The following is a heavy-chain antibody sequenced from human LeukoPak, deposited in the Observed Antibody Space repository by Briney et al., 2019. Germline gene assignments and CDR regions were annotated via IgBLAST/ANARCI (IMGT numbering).Heavy chain of an antibody. V-gene: IGHV1-46*01. J-gene: IGHJ4*02. Sequence: ASVKVSCKASGYTFTSYYMRWVRQAPGQGLEWMGIINPSGGSTSYAQKFQGRVSMTRDMSTSTVYMELSSLRSEDTAVYYCARDNSGFALRYFDYWGQGTLVTVSS. CDR3: ARDNSGFALRYFDY. CDR1: GYTFTSYY. CDR2: INPSGGST. D-gene: IGHD1-26*01.